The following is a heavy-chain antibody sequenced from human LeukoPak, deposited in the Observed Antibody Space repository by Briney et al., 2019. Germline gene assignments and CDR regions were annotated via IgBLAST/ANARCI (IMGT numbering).Heavy chain of an antibody. CDR2: ISYDGSNK. D-gene: IGHD3-3*01. CDR1: GFTFSSYG. J-gene: IGHJ6*02. Sequence: PGRSLRLSCAASGFTFSSYGMHWVRQAPGKGLEWVAVISYDGSNKYYADSVKGRFTISRDNSKNTLYLQMNSLRAEDTAVYYCAKDMGGGSRTYYDFWSFYYYGMDVWGQEITVTVSS. CDR3: AKDMGGGSRTYYDFWSFYYYGMDV. V-gene: IGHV3-30*18.